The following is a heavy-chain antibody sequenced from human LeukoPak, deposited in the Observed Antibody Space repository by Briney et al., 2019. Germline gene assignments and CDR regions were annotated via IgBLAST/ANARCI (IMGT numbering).Heavy chain of an antibody. J-gene: IGHJ3*02. V-gene: IGHV1-69*04. Sequence: SVKVSCKASGYTFTGYYMHWVRQAPGQGLEWMGRIIPILGIANYAQKFQGRVTITADKSTSTAYMELSSLRSEDTAVYYCAREMVWDSSPSFDIWGQGTMVTVSS. CDR2: IIPILGIA. CDR3: AREMVWDSSPSFDI. D-gene: IGHD6-13*01. CDR1: GYTFTGYY.